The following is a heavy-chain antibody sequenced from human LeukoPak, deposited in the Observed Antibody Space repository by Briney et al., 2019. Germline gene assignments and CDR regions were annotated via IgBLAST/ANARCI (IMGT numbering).Heavy chain of an antibody. D-gene: IGHD6-19*01. V-gene: IGHV1-69*13. Sequence: GASVNVSCTASGGTFSSYAISWVRQAPGQGLEWMGGIIPIFGTANYAQKFQGRVTITADESTSTAYMELSSLRSEDTAVYYCARDGAVAGLDAFDIWGQGTMVTVSS. CDR2: IIPIFGTA. J-gene: IGHJ3*02. CDR3: ARDGAVAGLDAFDI. CDR1: GGTFSSYA.